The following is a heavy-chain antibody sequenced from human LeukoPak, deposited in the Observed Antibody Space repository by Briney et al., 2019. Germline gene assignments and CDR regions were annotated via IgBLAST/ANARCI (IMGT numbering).Heavy chain of an antibody. CDR1: GFTFSSYW. J-gene: IGHJ5*02. CDR2: INSDGSST. D-gene: IGHD6-6*01. Sequence: GGSLRLSCAASGFTFSSYWMHWVRQAPGKGLVWVSRINSDGSSTSYADSVKGRFTISRDNAKNTLYLQMNSLRAEDTAVYYCAGALSSDWFDPWGQGTLVTVSS. V-gene: IGHV3-74*01. CDR3: AGALSSDWFDP.